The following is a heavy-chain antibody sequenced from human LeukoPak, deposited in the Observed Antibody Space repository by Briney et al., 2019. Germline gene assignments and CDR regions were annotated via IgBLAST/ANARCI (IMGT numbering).Heavy chain of an antibody. D-gene: IGHD3-3*01. CDR2: ISGSGGSK. Sequence: PGGSLRLSCAASGFTFSSYAMSWVRQAPGKGLECVSAISGSGGSKYYADSVKGRFTISRDNSENTLYLQMNSLRAEDTAVYYCAKESNDFWSGRPEYFQHWGQGTLVTVSS. J-gene: IGHJ1*01. CDR1: GFTFSSYA. V-gene: IGHV3-23*01. CDR3: AKESNDFWSGRPEYFQH.